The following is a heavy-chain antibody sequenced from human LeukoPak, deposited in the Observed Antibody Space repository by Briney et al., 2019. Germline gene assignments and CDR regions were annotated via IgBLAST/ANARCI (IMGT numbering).Heavy chain of an antibody. CDR2: IRGDGTTF. CDR1: GFTFSDYY. V-gene: IGHV3-11*01. CDR3: ARRVGTSQLRAFDI. J-gene: IGHJ3*02. D-gene: IGHD1-26*01. Sequence: PGGSLRLSCAASGFTFSDYYMSWIRQAPGKGLEWVSYIRGDGTTFYYADSVKGRSTISRDNAKNSLYLQMNGLRAEDTAVYYCARRVGTSQLRAFDIWGHGTMVTVSS.